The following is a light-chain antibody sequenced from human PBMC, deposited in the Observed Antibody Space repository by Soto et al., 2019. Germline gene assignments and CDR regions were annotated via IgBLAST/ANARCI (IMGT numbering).Light chain of an antibody. CDR3: QQSYGTPLT. Sequence: DMEMTQSPSSLSASVGDRVTITCRASQSISNYLNWYQHKPGNVPKLLIYAASSLQSGVPTRFSGSGSGTDFTLTINRRQPEDFATYYCQQSYGTPLTFGGGTKIEIK. J-gene: IGKJ4*01. CDR1: QSISNY. CDR2: AAS. V-gene: IGKV1-39*01.